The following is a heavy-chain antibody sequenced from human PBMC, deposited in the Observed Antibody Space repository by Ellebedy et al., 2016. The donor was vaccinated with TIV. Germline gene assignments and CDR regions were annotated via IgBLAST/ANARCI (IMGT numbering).Heavy chain of an antibody. CDR2: MSYSGST. V-gene: IGHV4-39*01. CDR1: GGSVSNTHYY. J-gene: IGHJ4*02. Sequence: MPSETLSLTCTVSGGSVSNTHYYWAWVRQPPGRGLEWIGSMSYSGSTYYNPSLKGRVTISVDTSKNQFSLRLRSVTAADTAVYYCVRLTMVRGVIPDYWGQGTLSPSPQ. D-gene: IGHD3-10*01. CDR3: VRLTMVRGVIPDY.